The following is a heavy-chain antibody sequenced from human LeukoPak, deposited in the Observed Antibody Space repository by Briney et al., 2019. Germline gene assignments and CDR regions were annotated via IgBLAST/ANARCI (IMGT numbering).Heavy chain of an antibody. V-gene: IGHV3-30-3*01. J-gene: IGHJ4*02. CDR3: ARDLNWGDSSL. Sequence: GRSLRLSCAASGFTFSSYAMHWVRQAPGKGLEWVVVISYDGSNKYYADSVKGRFTISRDNSKNTLYLQMNSLRAEDTAVYYCARDLNWGDSSLWGQGTLVTVSS. CDR2: ISYDGSNK. D-gene: IGHD7-27*01. CDR1: GFTFSSYA.